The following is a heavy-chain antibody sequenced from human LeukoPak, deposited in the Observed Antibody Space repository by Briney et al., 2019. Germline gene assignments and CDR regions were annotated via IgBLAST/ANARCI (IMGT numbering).Heavy chain of an antibody. CDR2: ISGSGGST. Sequence: GGSLRLSCAASGFTFSSYAMTWVRQAPGKGLDWVSAISGSGGSTYYADSVKGRFTISRDNSKNTLYLQMNSLRAEDTAVYYCAKGIVLTVYAGLSFDYWGQGTLVTVSS. CDR1: GFTFSSYA. V-gene: IGHV3-23*01. J-gene: IGHJ4*02. D-gene: IGHD2-8*01. CDR3: AKGIVLTVYAGLSFDY.